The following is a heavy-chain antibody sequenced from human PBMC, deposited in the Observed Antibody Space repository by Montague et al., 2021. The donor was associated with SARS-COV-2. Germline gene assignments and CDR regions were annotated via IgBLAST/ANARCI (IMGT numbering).Heavy chain of an antibody. CDR3: ARVTLGGRDGRTRQYEGLDS. CDR1: GGSISRYF. J-gene: IGHJ4*02. D-gene: IGHD3-16*01. CDR2: VHDIESS. V-gene: IGHV4-59*01. Sequence: SETLSLTCTVSGGSISRYFWNWIRQTPGKGLEWMGYVHDIESSIYNPSLQGRITILLDTPKNQFSLRLNAVTAADTAVYYCARVTLGGRDGRTRQYEGLDSWGQGILVTVSS.